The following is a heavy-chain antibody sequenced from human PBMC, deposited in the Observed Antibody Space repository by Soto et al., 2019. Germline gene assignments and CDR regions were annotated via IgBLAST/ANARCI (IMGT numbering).Heavy chain of an antibody. D-gene: IGHD4-17*01. CDR3: ARSAGDYYAFDI. CDR1: GFTFSSYS. J-gene: IGHJ3*02. V-gene: IGHV3-21*01. Sequence: GGSLRLSCAASGFTFSSYSMNWVRQAPGKGLEWVSSISSSSSYIYYADSVKGRFTISRDNAKNSLYLQMNSLRAEDTAVYYCARSAGDYYAFDIWGQGTMVTVSS. CDR2: ISSSSSYI.